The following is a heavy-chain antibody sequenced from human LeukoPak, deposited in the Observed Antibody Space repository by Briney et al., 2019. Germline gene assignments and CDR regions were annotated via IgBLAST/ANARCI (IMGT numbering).Heavy chain of an antibody. D-gene: IGHD2-15*01. CDR3: AATLGYCSGGSCFALPDY. CDR1: GFAFTSSA. V-gene: IGHV1-58*02. Sequence: SVKVSCKASGFAFTSSAMQWVRQSRGQRLEWIGWIVVGSGNTNYAQKFQERVTITRDTSTSTAYMELSSLRSEDTAVYYCAATLGYCSGGSCFALPDYWGQGTLVTVSS. J-gene: IGHJ4*02. CDR2: IVVGSGNT.